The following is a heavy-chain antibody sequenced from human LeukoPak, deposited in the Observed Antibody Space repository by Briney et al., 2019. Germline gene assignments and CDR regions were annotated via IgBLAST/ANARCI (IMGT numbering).Heavy chain of an antibody. D-gene: IGHD4-23*01. CDR3: ARVVSRSVVTSLFDS. V-gene: IGHV5-51*01. Sequence: GESLKIPCKGSGYTFPSYWIGWVRQTPGKGLEWMGIIYPGDSDTRYSPTFQCQATISADKSISTAYLQWGSLKASDTAMYYCARVVSRSVVTSLFDSWGQGTLVTVSS. CDR1: GYTFPSYW. CDR2: IYPGDSDT. J-gene: IGHJ4*02.